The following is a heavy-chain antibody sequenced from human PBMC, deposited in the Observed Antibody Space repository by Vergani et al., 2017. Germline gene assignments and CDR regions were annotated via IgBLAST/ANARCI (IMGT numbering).Heavy chain of an antibody. CDR3: ARGRDYYDSSGRGDYFDY. CDR2: IGTAGDT. V-gene: IGHV3-13*04. CDR1: GFTFSSYA. Sequence: EVQLLESGGGWVHPGGSLRLSCAASGFTFSSYAMSWVRQATGKGLEWVSAIGTAGDTYYPGSVKGRFTISRENAKISLYLQMNSLRAGDTAVYYGARGRDYYDSSGRGDYFDYWGQGTLVTVSS. J-gene: IGHJ4*02. D-gene: IGHD3-22*01.